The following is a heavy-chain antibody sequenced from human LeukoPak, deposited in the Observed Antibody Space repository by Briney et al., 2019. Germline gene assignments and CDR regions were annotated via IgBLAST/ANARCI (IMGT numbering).Heavy chain of an antibody. CDR3: ARDNYYDSSYI. CDR1: GFTVSSNY. Sequence: PGGSLRLSCAASGFTVSSNYMSWVRQAPGRGLEWVSVIYSGGSTYYADSVKGRFTISRDNSKNTLYLQMNSLRAEDTAVYYCARDNYYDSSYIWGQGTMVTVSS. J-gene: IGHJ3*02. CDR2: IYSGGST. V-gene: IGHV3-53*01. D-gene: IGHD3-22*01.